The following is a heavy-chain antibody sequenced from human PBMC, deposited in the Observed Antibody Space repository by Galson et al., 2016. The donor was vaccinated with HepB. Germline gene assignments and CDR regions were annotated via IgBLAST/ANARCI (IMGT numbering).Heavy chain of an antibody. CDR3: VRGGANGGY. CDR2: INPSGGST. J-gene: IGHJ4*02. D-gene: IGHD4/OR15-4a*01. CDR1: GYTFTSYF. Sequence: SVKVSCKASGYTFTSYFLHWVRQAPGQGLEWMGLINPSGGSTSYAQKFQGRVTMTRDRSTSTVYMELSSLRSEDTAVYYCVRGGANGGYWGQGALVTVSS. V-gene: IGHV1-46*01.